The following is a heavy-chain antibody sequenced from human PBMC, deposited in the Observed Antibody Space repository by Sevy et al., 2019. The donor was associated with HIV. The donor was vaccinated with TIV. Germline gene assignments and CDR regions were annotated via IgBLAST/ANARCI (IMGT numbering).Heavy chain of an antibody. V-gene: IGHV3-48*03. CDR1: GFTFSSYE. CDR2: ISNSGSTI. CDR3: ARDLPPSATTVPHFDY. D-gene: IGHD4-17*01. Sequence: GGSLRLSCTASGFTFSSYEMNWVRQAPGKGLEWDSYISNSGSTIHYSDSVKRRFTISRDNAKNSLYLQMNSLRAEDTAVYYCARDLPPSATTVPHFDYWGRGTLVTVSS. J-gene: IGHJ4*02.